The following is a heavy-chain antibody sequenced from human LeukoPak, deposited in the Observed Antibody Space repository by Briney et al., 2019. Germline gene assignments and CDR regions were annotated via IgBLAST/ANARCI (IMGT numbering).Heavy chain of an antibody. CDR3: ARRAKATTMIVVVTYFDY. CDR1: GGSISSSSYY. J-gene: IGHJ4*02. D-gene: IGHD3-22*01. V-gene: IGHV4-39*01. Sequence: SETLSLTCTVSGGSISSSSYYWGWIRQPPGKGLEWIGSIYYSGSTYYNPSLKSRVTISVDTSKNQFSLKLSSATAADTAVYYCARRAKATTMIVVVTYFDYWGQGTLVTVSS. CDR2: IYYSGST.